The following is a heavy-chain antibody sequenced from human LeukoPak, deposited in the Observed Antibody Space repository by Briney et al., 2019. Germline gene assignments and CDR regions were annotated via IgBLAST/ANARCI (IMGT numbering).Heavy chain of an antibody. CDR1: GFTVSSTY. J-gene: IGHJ4*01. V-gene: IGHV3-53*01. Sequence: GGSLRLSCAASGFTVSSTYMSWVRQAPGKGLEWVSAIYSGGSTYSADSVKGRFTISRDNSKNTVYLQMNSLRAEGTAVYYCATSSVVRGTYDYWGHGTLVTVSS. D-gene: IGHD3-10*01. CDR2: IYSGGST. CDR3: ATSSVVRGTYDY.